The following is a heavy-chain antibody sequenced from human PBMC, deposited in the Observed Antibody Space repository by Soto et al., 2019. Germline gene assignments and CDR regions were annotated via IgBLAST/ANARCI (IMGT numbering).Heavy chain of an antibody. CDR1: GGTFSSYA. V-gene: IGHV1-69*01. J-gene: IGHJ4*02. D-gene: IGHD6-25*01. Sequence: QVQLVQSGAEVKKPGSSVTVSCKASGGTFSSYAISWVRQAPGQALEWMGGIIPIFGTANYAQKFQGRVTITADESTSTAYMELSSLRSEDTAVYYCARDRTAMSGCLDYWGQGTLVTVSS. CDR2: IIPIFGTA. CDR3: ARDRTAMSGCLDY.